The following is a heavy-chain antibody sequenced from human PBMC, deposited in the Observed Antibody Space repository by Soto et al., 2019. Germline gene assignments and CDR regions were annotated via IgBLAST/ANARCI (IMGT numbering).Heavy chain of an antibody. CDR3: ARSQGSSTSLEIYYYYYYGMDV. CDR2: IIPISGTA. CDR1: GGTFSSYC. V-gene: IGHV1-69*01. D-gene: IGHD2-2*01. Sequence: QVQLVQSGAEVKKPGSSVKVSCKASGGTFSSYCISWVRQAPGQGLEWMGGIIPISGTANYAQKFQGGVTITADESTSTAYMELSSLRSKDTAVYYCARSQGSSTSLEIYYYYYYGMDVWGQGTTVTVSS. J-gene: IGHJ6*02.